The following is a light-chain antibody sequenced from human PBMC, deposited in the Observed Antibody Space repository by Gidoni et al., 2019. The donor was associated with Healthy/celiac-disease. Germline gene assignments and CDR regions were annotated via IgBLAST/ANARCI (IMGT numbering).Light chain of an antibody. CDR3: QQYGNSPPTT. J-gene: IGKJ2*01. CDR1: QSVSSSY. V-gene: IGKV3-20*01. CDR2: GAF. Sequence: EIVLTQSPGTLSLSPGERATLSCRASQSVSSSYLAWYQQKPGQAPRLLIYGAFSRATGIPDRFSGSGSGTDFTLTISRLEPEDFAVYFCQQYGNSPPTTFGQGTKLEIK.